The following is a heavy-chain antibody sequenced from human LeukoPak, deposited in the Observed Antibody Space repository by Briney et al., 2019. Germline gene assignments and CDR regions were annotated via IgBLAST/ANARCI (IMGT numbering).Heavy chain of an antibody. CDR1: GFTFSSNW. CDR2: IKQDGSEI. Sequence: GGSLRLSCAASGFTFSSNWMSWVRQAPGKGLEWVGNIKQDGSEIYYVDSVKGRFTISRDNAKNSLYLQMNSLRAEDTAVYYCAKAIAARGAFDIWGQGTMVTVSS. CDR3: AKAIAARGAFDI. J-gene: IGHJ3*02. V-gene: IGHV3-7*01. D-gene: IGHD6-13*01.